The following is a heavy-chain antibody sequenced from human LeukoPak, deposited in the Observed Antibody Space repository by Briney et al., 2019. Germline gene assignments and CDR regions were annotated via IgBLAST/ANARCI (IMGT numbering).Heavy chain of an antibody. D-gene: IGHD2-15*01. CDR2: IKGDGSEE. Sequence: PGGSLRLSCVASGLTTSGYWMSWVRQAPGKGLEWVACIKGDGSEEHYVDSVEGRFTISRDNAKNSLFPQMNNLRAGDTALYYCARSLSSRDAYWGQGTLVTVSS. CDR1: GLTTSGYW. J-gene: IGHJ4*02. V-gene: IGHV3-7*03. CDR3: ARSLSSRDAY.